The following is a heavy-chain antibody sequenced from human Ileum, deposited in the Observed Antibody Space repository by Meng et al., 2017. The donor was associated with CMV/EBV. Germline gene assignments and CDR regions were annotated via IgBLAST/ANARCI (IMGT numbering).Heavy chain of an antibody. D-gene: IGHD2-2*01. CDR2: IWSGGAI. V-gene: IGHV3-69-1*01. J-gene: IGHJ4*02. CDR3: ARDGEGQLVHWFDY. CDR1: GFTCSDHY. Sequence: GESLKISCTASGFTCSDHYMEWVRQAPGKGPEWVSHIWSGGAIYADSVKGRFTTTRDNAKNSLYLEMNSLRAEDTAVYYCARDGEGQLVHWFDYWGQGTLVTVSS.